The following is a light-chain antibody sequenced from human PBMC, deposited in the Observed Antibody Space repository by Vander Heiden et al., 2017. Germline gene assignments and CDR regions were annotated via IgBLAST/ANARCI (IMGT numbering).Light chain of an antibody. CDR2: WAS. V-gene: IGKV4-1*01. Sequence: DIVMTQSPASLAVSLGERATINCKSSQSVFYPSNHKNYLAWYQQKPGQPPSLLIYWASTRESGVPDRFSGSGSGTDFTITISSLQAEDVAVYYCQQYSTTPFTFGPGTKVDI. J-gene: IGKJ3*01. CDR1: QSVFYPSNHKNY. CDR3: QQYSTTPFT.